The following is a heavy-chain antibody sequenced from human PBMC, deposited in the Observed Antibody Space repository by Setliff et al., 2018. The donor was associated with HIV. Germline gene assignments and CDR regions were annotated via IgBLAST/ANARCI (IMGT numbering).Heavy chain of an antibody. V-gene: IGHV1-18*01. CDR3: AREYRRSQGVGYFDY. CDR2: TSAYNGNT. CDR1: GYSFSSYG. Sequence: ASVKVSCKASGYSFSSYGISWVRQAPGQGLEWMGWTSAYNGNTNYAQKLQGRVTMTTDTSTSTAYMELRSLKSDDTAVYYCAREYRRSQGVGYFDYWGQGTLVTVSS. D-gene: IGHD6-6*01. J-gene: IGHJ4*02.